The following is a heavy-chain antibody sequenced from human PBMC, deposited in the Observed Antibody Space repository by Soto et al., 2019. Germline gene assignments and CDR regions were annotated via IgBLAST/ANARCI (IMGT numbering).Heavy chain of an antibody. D-gene: IGHD2-2*01. CDR1: GYTLTELS. J-gene: IGHJ6*02. CDR2: FDPEDGET. CDR3: ARSQGSSTSLEIYSSYYYGMDV. Sequence: ASVKVSCKVSGYTLTELSMHWVRQAPGKGLEWMGGFDPEDGETIYAQKFQGRVTMAADTSTSTAYMELSSLRSEDTAVYYCARSQGSSTSLEIYSSYYYGMDVWGQGTTVTVSS. V-gene: IGHV1-24*01.